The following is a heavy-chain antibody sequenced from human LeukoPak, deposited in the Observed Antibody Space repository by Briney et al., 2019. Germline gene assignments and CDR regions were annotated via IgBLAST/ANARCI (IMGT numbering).Heavy chain of an antibody. CDR1: GYTLTELS. D-gene: IGHD3-22*01. CDR2: FDPEDGET. V-gene: IGHV1-24*01. Sequence: ASVKVSCKVSGYTLTELSMHWVRQAPGKGLEWMGGFDPEDGETIYAQKFQGRVTMTEDTSTDTAYMELSSLRAEDTAVYYCARDRGDYYDSSIGYYFDYWGQGTLVTVSS. CDR3: ARDRGDYYDSSIGYYFDY. J-gene: IGHJ4*02.